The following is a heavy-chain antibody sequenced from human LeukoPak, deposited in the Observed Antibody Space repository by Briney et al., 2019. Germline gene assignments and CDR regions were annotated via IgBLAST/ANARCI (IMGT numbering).Heavy chain of an antibody. CDR3: AKDLYYYDSSGYSAFDY. V-gene: IGHV3-9*01. CDR2: ISWNSGSI. CDR1: GFTFDDYA. Sequence: SLRLSCAASGFTFDDYAMHWVRQAPGKGLEWVSGISWNSGSIGDADSVKGRFTISRDNAKNSLYLQMNSLRAEDTALYYCAKDLYYYDSSGYSAFDYWGQGTLVTVSS. D-gene: IGHD3-22*01. J-gene: IGHJ4*02.